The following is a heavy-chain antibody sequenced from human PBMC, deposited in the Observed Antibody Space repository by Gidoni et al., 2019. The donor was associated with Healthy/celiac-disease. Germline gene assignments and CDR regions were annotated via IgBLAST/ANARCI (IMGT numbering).Heavy chain of an antibody. V-gene: IGHV4-39*01. D-gene: IGHD5-18*01. J-gene: IGHJ3*02. CDR1: GGSISSSSYY. CDR2: IYYSGST. CDR3: ARHSPRTWIQLWLTAESNKDDAFDI. Sequence: QLQLQESGPGLVKPSETLSLTCTVSGGSISSSSYYWGWIRQPPGKGLEWIGSIYYSGSTYYNPSLKSRVTISVDTSKNQFSLKLSSVTAADTAVYYCARHSPRTWIQLWLTAESNKDDAFDIWGQGTMVTVSS.